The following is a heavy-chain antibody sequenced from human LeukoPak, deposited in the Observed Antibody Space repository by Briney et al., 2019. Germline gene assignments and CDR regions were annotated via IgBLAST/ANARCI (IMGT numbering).Heavy chain of an antibody. CDR2: LSVGGTT. V-gene: IGHV3-23*01. J-gene: IGHJ4*02. CDR3: AKGGGEDWPFDY. D-gene: IGHD3-16*01. CDR1: GFPFRNYA. Sequence: GGSLRLSCAASGFPFRNYAMSWVRQAPGKGLEWVSTLSVGGTTYYADSVRGRFTIPRDNSKNTLYLQMNSLRAEDTAIYYCAKGGGEDWPFDYWGQGTLVTVSS.